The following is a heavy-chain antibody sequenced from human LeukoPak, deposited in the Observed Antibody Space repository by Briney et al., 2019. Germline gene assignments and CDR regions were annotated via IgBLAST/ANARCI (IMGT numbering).Heavy chain of an antibody. J-gene: IGHJ3*02. V-gene: IGHV4-34*01. CDR2: INHSGST. Sequence: PSETLSLTCAVYGGSFSGYYWSWIRQPPGKGLEWIGEINHSGSTNYNPSLKSRVTISVDTSKNQFSLKLSSVTAADTAVYYCARVGQYAFDIWGQGTMVTVSS. CDR1: GGSFSGYY. CDR3: ARVGQYAFDI.